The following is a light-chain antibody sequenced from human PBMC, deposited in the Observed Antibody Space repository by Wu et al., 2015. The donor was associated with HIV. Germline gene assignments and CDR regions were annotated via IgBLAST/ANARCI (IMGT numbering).Light chain of an antibody. CDR2: AAS. CDR3: QQLISYPRT. V-gene: IGKV1-9*01. Sequence: DIQLTQSPSFLSASVGDRVTITCRASQGISSYLAWYQQKPGKAPKLLIYAASTLQSGVPSRFSGSGSGTQFTLTISSLQPEDFATYSCQQLISYPRTFGQGTKVEIK. CDR1: QGISSY. J-gene: IGKJ1*01.